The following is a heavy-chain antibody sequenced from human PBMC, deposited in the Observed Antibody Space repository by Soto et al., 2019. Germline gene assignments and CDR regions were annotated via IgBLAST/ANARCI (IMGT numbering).Heavy chain of an antibody. V-gene: IGHV3-64*01. J-gene: IGHJ4*02. Sequence: EVQLVESGGGLVQPGGSLRLSCAASGFTFSSYAMHWVRQAPGEGLEYVSAISSNGGSTYYANSVKGRFTISRDNSKNTLYLQMGSLSAEDMAVYYCARGPGYYFDSWGQGTLVTVSS. CDR1: GFTFSSYA. CDR3: ARGPGYYFDS. CDR2: ISSNGGST.